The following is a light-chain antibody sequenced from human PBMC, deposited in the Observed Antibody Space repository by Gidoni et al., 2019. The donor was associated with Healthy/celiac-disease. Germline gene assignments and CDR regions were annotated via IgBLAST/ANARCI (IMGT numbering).Light chain of an antibody. J-gene: IGLJ2*01. CDR1: SSAVGGYNY. CDR3: SSYTSSSTLHVV. CDR2: DVS. V-gene: IGLV2-14*01. Sequence: QSALTQPASISGSPGQSLTLSCTRTSSAVGGYNYTSWYQQHPGKAPKLMIYDVSNRHPGVLNRFSGSKSGNTASLTISGRQAEDEADYYCSSYTSSSTLHVVFGGGTKLTVL.